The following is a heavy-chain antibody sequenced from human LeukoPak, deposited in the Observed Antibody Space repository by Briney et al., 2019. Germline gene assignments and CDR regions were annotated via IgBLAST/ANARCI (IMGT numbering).Heavy chain of an antibody. CDR3: AKDRYGSGIYYFDY. CDR1: GFTFSGYG. V-gene: IGHV3-30*18. D-gene: IGHD3-10*01. Sequence: GGSLRLSCAASGFTFSGYGIHWVRQAPGKGLEWVAVISYDGSNKYYADSVKGRFTISRDNSKNTLYLQMNSLRAEDTAVYYCAKDRYGSGIYYFDYWGQGTLVTVSS. CDR2: ISYDGSNK. J-gene: IGHJ4*02.